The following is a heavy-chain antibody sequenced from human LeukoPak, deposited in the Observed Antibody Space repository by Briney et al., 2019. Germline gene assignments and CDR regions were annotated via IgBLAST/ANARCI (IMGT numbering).Heavy chain of an antibody. CDR1: GGSITDATYY. V-gene: IGHV4-39*07. Sequence: PSETLSLTCTVSGGSITDATYYWGWIRQPPGKGLEWIGNIYYSGRTYYNPSLKSRVTISADTSKNHFSLRVTSVTAADTAVYYCARHPDDSSGYSDYWGQGTLVTVSS. CDR2: IYYSGRT. CDR3: ARHPDDSSGYSDY. D-gene: IGHD3-22*01. J-gene: IGHJ4*02.